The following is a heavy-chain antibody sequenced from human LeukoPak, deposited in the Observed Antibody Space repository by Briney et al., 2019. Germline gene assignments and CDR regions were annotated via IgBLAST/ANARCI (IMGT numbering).Heavy chain of an antibody. Sequence: GGSLRLSCAASGFTFSYYGMHWVRQAPGKGLEWVAIIWNDGSNKYYADSVKGRFTISRDNSKYTLYLQMNSLRAEDTAVYYCVGVSSSTSCPVCCYMDVWGKGTTVTVSS. CDR1: GFTFSYYG. D-gene: IGHD2-2*01. J-gene: IGHJ6*03. V-gene: IGHV3-33*01. CDR2: IWNDGSNK. CDR3: VGVSSSTSCPVCCYMDV.